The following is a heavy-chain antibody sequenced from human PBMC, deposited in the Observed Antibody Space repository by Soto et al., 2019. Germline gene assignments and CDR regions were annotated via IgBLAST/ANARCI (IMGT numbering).Heavy chain of an antibody. D-gene: IGHD5-12*01. CDR2: VYTDGHT. J-gene: IGHJ6*02. CDR1: GFTINYYY. Sequence: GGSLRLSCAASGFTINYYYMHWIRQAPGKGLEWVSVVYTDGHTFYADSVKGRFTISRDNSKNTLYLQMNSLRVEDTAVYYCGKTLGGYDYYYGMDVWGQGTTVTVSS. CDR3: GKTLGGYDYYYGMDV. V-gene: IGHV3-66*01.